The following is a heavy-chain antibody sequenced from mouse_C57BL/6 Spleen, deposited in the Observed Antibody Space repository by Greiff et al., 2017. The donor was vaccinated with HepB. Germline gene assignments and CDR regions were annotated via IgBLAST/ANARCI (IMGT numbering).Heavy chain of an antibody. J-gene: IGHJ2*01. V-gene: IGHV5-17*01. CDR3: ARRLGHY. Sequence: EVMLVESGGGLVKPGGSLKLSCAASGFTFSDYGMHWVRQAPEKGLEWVAYISSGSSTIYYADTVKGRFTISRDNATNTLFMQLTSLRAEDTAMYYCARRLGHYWGQGTTLTVSS. CDR2: ISSGSSTI. D-gene: IGHD4-1*01. CDR1: GFTFSDYG.